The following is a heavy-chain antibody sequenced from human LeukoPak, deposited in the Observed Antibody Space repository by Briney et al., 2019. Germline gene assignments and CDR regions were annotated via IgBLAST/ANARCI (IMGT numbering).Heavy chain of an antibody. CDR1: GFTFSSYN. CDR3: ARDWTIWLERGWSFFDY. Sequence: GGSLRLSCAASGFTFSSYNMNWVRQAPGKGLEWVSYISDTGSTIYYADSVEGRFTISRDNAKNSLYLQMNSLRAEDTAVYYCARDWTIWLERGWSFFDYWGQGTLVTVSS. D-gene: IGHD1-1*01. V-gene: IGHV3-48*04. CDR2: ISDTGSTI. J-gene: IGHJ4*02.